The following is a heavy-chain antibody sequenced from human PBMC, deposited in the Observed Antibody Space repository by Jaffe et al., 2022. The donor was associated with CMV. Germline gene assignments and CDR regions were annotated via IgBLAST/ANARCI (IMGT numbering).Heavy chain of an antibody. D-gene: IGHD5-18*01. V-gene: IGHV3-74*01. CDR3: ARDVDTASFGLGGPYWYFDL. CDR1: GFTFSSYW. J-gene: IGHJ2*01. CDR2: INSDGSST. Sequence: EVQLVESGGGLVQPGGSLRLSCAASGFTFSSYWMHWVRQAPGKGLVWVSRINSDGSSTSYADSVKGRFTISRDNAKNTLYLQMNSLRAEDTAVYYCARDVDTASFGLGGPYWYFDLWGRGTLVTVSS.